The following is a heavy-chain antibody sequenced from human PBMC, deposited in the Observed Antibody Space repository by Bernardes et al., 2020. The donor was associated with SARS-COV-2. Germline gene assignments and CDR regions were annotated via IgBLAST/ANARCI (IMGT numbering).Heavy chain of an antibody. CDR1: GFTFSSYA. J-gene: IGHJ2*01. CDR2: ISGSGGST. D-gene: IGHD2-21*02. CDR3: AKDPVVTAIVFPYWYFDL. Sequence: GSLRLSCAASGFTFSSYAMSWVRQAPGKGLEWVSAISGSGGSTYYADSVKGRFTISRDNSKNTLYLQMNSLRAEDTAVYYCAKDPVVTAIVFPYWYFDLWGRGTLVTVSS. V-gene: IGHV3-23*01.